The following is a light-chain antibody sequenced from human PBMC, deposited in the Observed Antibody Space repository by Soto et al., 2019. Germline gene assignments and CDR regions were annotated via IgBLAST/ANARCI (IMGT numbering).Light chain of an antibody. J-gene: IGKJ4*01. CDR3: QQFNAYPLT. Sequence: QLTQSPSSLSASVGDRVSITCRVSQDISNFLAWYQQKPGKAPKLLISVVSTLQSGVPSRFSGSGSGREFTLTISSLQPEDFGTYYCQQFNAYPLTFGGGTKVESK. CDR2: VVS. V-gene: IGKV1-9*01. CDR1: QDISNF.